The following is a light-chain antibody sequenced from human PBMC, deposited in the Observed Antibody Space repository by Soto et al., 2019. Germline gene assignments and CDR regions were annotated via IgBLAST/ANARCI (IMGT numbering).Light chain of an antibody. V-gene: IGKV3-20*01. CDR2: GAS. CDR1: QSVSSSY. Sequence: EIVLTQSPGTLSLSPGERATLSCRASQSVSSSYLAWYQQKPGQAPRLLISGASSRATGIPDRFSGRWCGTDFTPTISRLAPEDFAVYYWQQYGNSPFTFGPGTKVDIK. CDR3: QQYGNSPFT. J-gene: IGKJ3*01.